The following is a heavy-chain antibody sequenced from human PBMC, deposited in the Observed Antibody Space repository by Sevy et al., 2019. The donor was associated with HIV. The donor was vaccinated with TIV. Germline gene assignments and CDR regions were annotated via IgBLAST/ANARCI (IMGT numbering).Heavy chain of an antibody. Sequence: GGSLRLSCTASGFTFSDYAMSWFRQAPGKGLEWVGFIRSKAYGGTTEYAASVKGRFTISSDDSKSIAYLQMNSPKTEDTAVYYCTTFSGRLGWGQGTLVTVS. CDR3: TTFSGRLG. CDR1: GFTFSDYA. V-gene: IGHV3-49*03. J-gene: IGHJ4*02. D-gene: IGHD1-26*01. CDR2: IRSKAYGGTT.